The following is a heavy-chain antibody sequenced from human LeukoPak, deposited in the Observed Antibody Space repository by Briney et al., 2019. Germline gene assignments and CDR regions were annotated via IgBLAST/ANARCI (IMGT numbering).Heavy chain of an antibody. CDR3: ARDGGGSPSYYYYGMDV. J-gene: IGHJ6*02. D-gene: IGHD1-26*01. V-gene: IGHV1-24*01. Sequence: ASVKVSCKVSGYTLTELSMHWVRQAPGKGLEWMGGFDPEDGETIYAQKFQERVTITRDMSTSTAYMELSSLRSEDTAVYYCARDGGGSPSYYYYGMDVWGQGTTVTVSS. CDR2: FDPEDGET. CDR1: GYTLTELS.